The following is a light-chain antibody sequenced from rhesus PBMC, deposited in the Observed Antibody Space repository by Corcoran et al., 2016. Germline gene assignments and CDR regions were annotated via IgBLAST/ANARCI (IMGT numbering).Light chain of an antibody. J-gene: IGKJ3*01. Sequence: DIQMTQSPSSLSASVGDTVTITCRASQGISSWLAWYQQKPGKAPKLLIYKAFSLQSGVPSRFSGSGSGTDFTLTISSLQSEDFATYYCQQYSSRPFTFGPGTKLDIK. CDR3: QQYSSRPFT. CDR1: QGISSW. CDR2: KAF. V-gene: IGKV1-22*01.